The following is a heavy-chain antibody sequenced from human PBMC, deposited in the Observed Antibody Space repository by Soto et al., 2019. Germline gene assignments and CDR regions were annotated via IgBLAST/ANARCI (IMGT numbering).Heavy chain of an antibody. D-gene: IGHD3-10*01. V-gene: IGHV1-46*03. CDR1: GSTFTTSY. J-gene: IGHJ5*02. CDR2: INPSGGST. CDR3: ARARITMVRGAPGWFDP. Sequence: ASVKVSCKTSGSTFTTSYIHWMRQAPGQGLEWMGIINPSGGSTSYAQKFQGRVTMTRDTSTSTVYMELSSLRSEDTAVYYCARARITMVRGAPGWFDPWGQGTLVTVSS.